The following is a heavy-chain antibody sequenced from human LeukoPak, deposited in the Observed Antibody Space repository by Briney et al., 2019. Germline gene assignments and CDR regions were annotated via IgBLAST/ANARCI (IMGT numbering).Heavy chain of an antibody. V-gene: IGHV2-5*02. D-gene: IGHD3-22*01. J-gene: IGHJ5*02. CDR2: IYWDDDK. CDR3: AHSSGITMINRHNWFDP. CDR1: GFSLSTSGVG. Sequence: SGPTLVKPTETLTLTCTFSGFSLSTSGVGVGWIRQPPGKALEWLALIYWDDDKRYSPSLKSRLTITKDTSKNQVVLTMTNMDPVDTATYYCAHSSGITMINRHNWFDPWGQGTLVTVSS.